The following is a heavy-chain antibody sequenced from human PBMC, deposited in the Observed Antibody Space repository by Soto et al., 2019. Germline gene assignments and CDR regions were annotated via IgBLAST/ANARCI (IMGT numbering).Heavy chain of an antibody. Sequence: EAQVLESGGGLVQPGGSLKLSCAVSGFTFGDYAMSWVRQAPGKGLEWVSSITGNGLSTYYTDSVKGRFTISRDNSKNTLFLQLTGLRAEDTAVYYCAKGSAWGHYYNYNLAVWGKGTTVAVSS. J-gene: IGHJ6*03. V-gene: IGHV3-23*01. D-gene: IGHD3-10*01. CDR1: GFTFGDYA. CDR3: AKGSAWGHYYNYNLAV. CDR2: ITGNGLST.